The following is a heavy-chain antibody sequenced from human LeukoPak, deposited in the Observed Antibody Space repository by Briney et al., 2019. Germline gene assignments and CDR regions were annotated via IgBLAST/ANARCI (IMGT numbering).Heavy chain of an antibody. Sequence: GGSLRLSCAASGFTFSSYGMHWVRQAPGQGLEWVAFIRFDGSNKYYADSVKGRFTISRDNAKNSLYLQMNSLRAEDTAVYYCARKATVEYYFDYWGQGTLVTVSS. D-gene: IGHD5-12*01. V-gene: IGHV3-30*02. CDR1: GFTFSSYG. CDR2: IRFDGSNK. J-gene: IGHJ4*02. CDR3: ARKATVEYYFDY.